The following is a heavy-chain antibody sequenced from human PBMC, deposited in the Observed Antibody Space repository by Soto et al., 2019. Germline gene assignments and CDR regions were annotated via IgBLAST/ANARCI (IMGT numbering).Heavy chain of an antibody. D-gene: IGHD6-13*01. V-gene: IGHV3-21*01. Sequence: EVQLVESGGGLVKPGGSLRLSCAASGFTFSNSIINWVRQAPGQGLEWVSSISGSSDFLYYADSVKGRFTISRDTATNSLSLQMNSLRAEDTAVYYCATSTWYAFDIWGQGTMVTFSS. CDR1: GFTFSNSI. J-gene: IGHJ3*02. CDR2: ISGSSDFL. CDR3: ATSTWYAFDI.